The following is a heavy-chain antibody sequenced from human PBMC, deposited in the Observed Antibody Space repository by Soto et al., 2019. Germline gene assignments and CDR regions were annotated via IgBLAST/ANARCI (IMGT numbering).Heavy chain of an antibody. CDR2: ISYDGSNK. CDR1: GFTFSSYA. J-gene: IGHJ6*02. V-gene: IGHV3-30-3*01. Sequence: LXLSCAASGFTFSSYAMHWVRQAPGKGLEWLAVISYDGSNKYYADSVKGRFTISRDNSKNTPYLQMNSLRAEDTAVYYCARDLSPPPLLWFGELYYGMDVWGQGTTVTVSS. CDR3: ARDLSPPPLLWFGELYYGMDV. D-gene: IGHD3-10*01.